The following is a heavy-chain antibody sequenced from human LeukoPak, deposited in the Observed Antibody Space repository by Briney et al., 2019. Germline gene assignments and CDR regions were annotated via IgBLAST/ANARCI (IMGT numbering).Heavy chain of an antibody. CDR2: ISWNSGSI. V-gene: IGHV3-9*01. Sequence: PGGSLRLSCAASGFTFGDYAMHWVRQAPGKGLEWVSGISWNSGSIGYADSVKGRFTISRDNAKNSLYLQMNSLRAEDTALYYCAKSRAVGYSSSWGSFDYWGQGTLVTVSS. J-gene: IGHJ4*02. CDR1: GFTFGDYA. D-gene: IGHD6-13*01. CDR3: AKSRAVGYSSSWGSFDY.